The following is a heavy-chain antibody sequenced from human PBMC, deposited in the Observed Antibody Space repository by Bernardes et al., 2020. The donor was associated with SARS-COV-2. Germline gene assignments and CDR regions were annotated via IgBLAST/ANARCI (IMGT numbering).Heavy chain of an antibody. CDR2: IDWDGDK. V-gene: IGHV2-70*01. Sequence: SGTTLLKPTQTLTLTCTFSGFSLTTTGLSVSWSRQPPGKALEWLALIDWDGDKYYSTSLKTRLTISKDTSKNQVVLTMTNMDPVDTATYYCARTYSGYYLGPDNDPFEIWGQGTMVTVSS. D-gene: IGHD5-12*01. CDR3: ARTYSGYYLGPDNDPFEI. CDR1: GFSLTTTGLS. J-gene: IGHJ3*02.